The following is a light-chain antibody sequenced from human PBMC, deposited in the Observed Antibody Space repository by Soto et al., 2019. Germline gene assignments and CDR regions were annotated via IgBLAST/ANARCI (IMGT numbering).Light chain of an antibody. Sequence: QSVLTPPASVSGSPGQSITISCTGTSSDVGGYTYVSWYQHHPGKAPKLMIYEVSNRPSGVSNRFSGSKSGNTASLTISGLQAEDEADYYCSSYTSSSTYVFGTGTKV. CDR1: SSDVGGYTY. CDR2: EVS. J-gene: IGLJ1*01. CDR3: SSYTSSSTYV. V-gene: IGLV2-14*01.